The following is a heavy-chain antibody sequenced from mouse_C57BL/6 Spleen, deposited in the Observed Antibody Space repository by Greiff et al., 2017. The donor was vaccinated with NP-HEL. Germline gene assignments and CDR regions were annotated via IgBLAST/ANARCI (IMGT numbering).Heavy chain of an antibody. V-gene: IGHV1-53*01. D-gene: IGHD2-2*01. Sequence: QVQLQQPGTELVKPGASVKLSCKASGYTFTSYWMHWVKQRPGQGLEWIGNINPSNGGTNYNEKFKSKATLTVDKSSSTAYMELRSLTSEDSAVYYCTIPMVTTDFDYWGQGTTLTVSS. CDR3: TIPMVTTDFDY. CDR1: GYTFTSYW. CDR2: INPSNGGT. J-gene: IGHJ2*01.